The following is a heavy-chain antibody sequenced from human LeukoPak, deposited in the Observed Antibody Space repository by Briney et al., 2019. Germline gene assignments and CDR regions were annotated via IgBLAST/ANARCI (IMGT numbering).Heavy chain of an antibody. Sequence: ASVKVSCKASGYTFTGYYMHWVRQAPGQGLEWMGRINPNSGGTNYAQKFQGRVTMTRDTSISTAYMELSRLRSGDTAVYYCARAAIAVAGRYYFDYWGQGTLVTVSS. J-gene: IGHJ4*02. CDR2: INPNSGGT. D-gene: IGHD6-19*01. CDR1: GYTFTGYY. CDR3: ARAAIAVAGRYYFDY. V-gene: IGHV1-2*06.